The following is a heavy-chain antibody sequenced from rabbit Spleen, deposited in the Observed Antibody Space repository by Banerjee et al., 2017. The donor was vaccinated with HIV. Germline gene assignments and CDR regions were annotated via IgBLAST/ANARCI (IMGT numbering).Heavy chain of an antibody. J-gene: IGHJ6*01. D-gene: IGHD4-1*01. CDR2: INTATGKP. CDR3: ARDLAGAIGWNFYL. CDR1: GVSLNDKDV. V-gene: IGHV1S45*01. Sequence: QEQLEESGGGLVKPEGSLTLTCKASGVSLNDKDVMCWVRQAPGKGLEWIACINTATGKPVYATWAKGRCTISTTSSTTVTLQMTSLTAADTATYFCARDLAGAIGWNFYLWGQGTLVTVS.